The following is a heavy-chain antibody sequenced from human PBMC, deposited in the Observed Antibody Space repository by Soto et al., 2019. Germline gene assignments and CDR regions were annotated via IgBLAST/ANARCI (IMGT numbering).Heavy chain of an antibody. CDR2: INPSGDST. V-gene: IGHV1-46*01. CDR3: ARATRSGSPHFDH. D-gene: IGHD5-12*01. Sequence: ASVKVSCKGAGYTFSNYYMHWVRQAPGQGLEWTGIINPSGDSTSYAQEFQGRVTMTRETSTSTLYMELSSLRSEDTAVYYCARATRSGSPHFDHWGQGTLVTVSS. J-gene: IGHJ4*02. CDR1: GYTFSNYY.